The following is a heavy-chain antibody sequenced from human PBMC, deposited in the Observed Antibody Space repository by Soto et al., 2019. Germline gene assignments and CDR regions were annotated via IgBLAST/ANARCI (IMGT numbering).Heavy chain of an antibody. CDR3: ARDRGGSSSSKNSNWFDP. CDR2: IIPIFGTA. J-gene: IGHJ5*02. V-gene: IGHV1-69*13. CDR1: GGTFSSYA. D-gene: IGHD6-13*01. Sequence: GASVKVSCKASGGTFSSYAISWVRQAPGQGLEWMGGIIPIFGTANYAQKFQGRVTITADESTSTAYMELSSLRSEDTAVYYCARDRGGSSSSKNSNWFDPWGQGTLVTVSS.